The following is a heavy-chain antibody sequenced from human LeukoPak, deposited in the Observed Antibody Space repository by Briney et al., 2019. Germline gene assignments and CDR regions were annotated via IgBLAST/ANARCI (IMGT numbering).Heavy chain of an antibody. CDR2: IYYSGST. D-gene: IGHD1-26*01. CDR3: TTGSEAVDY. Sequence: SETLSLTCAVYGGSFSGYYWSWIRQPPGKGLEWIGYIYYSGSTNYNPSLKSRVTISVDTSKNQFSLKLSSVTAADTAVYYCTTGSEAVDYWGQGTLVTVSS. J-gene: IGHJ4*02. CDR1: GGSFSGYY. V-gene: IGHV4-59*01.